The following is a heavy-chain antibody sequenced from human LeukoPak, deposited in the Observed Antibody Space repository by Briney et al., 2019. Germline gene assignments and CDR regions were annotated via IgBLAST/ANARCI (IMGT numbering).Heavy chain of an antibody. Sequence: SETLSLTCAVYGGSFSGYYWSWIRQPPGKGLEWIGEINHSGSNNYNPSLTSRVTISVDTSKNQFSLKLSSVTAADTAVYYCARGGDCSGGSCYSSYFDYWGQGPLVTVSS. CDR3: ARGGDCSGGSCYSSYFDY. CDR2: INHSGSN. D-gene: IGHD2-15*01. CDR1: GGSFSGYY. V-gene: IGHV4-34*01. J-gene: IGHJ4*02.